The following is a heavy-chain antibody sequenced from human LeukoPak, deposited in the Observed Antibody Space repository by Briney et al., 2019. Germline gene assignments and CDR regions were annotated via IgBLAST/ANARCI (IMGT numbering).Heavy chain of an antibody. V-gene: IGHV3-48*03. Sequence: GGSLRLSCAASGFTFSSYEMNWVRQAPGKGLEWVSYISVSGRTINYSDSVKGRFTISRDNSKNTLYLQMNSLRAEDTAVYYCAKVYRDAFDIWGQGTMVTVSS. D-gene: IGHD4-11*01. CDR3: AKVYRDAFDI. CDR2: ISVSGRTI. CDR1: GFTFSSYE. J-gene: IGHJ3*02.